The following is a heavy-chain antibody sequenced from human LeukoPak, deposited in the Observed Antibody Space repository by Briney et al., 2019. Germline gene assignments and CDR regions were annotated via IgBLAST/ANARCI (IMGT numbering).Heavy chain of an antibody. CDR1: GGSISSYY. J-gene: IGHJ4*02. Sequence: SETLSLTCTVSGGSISSYYWSWIRQPPGKGLEWIGYIYYSGSTNYNPSLKSRVTISVDTSKNQFSLKLSSVTAADTAAYYCARDSYGLPYYFDYWGQGTLVTVSS. CDR2: IYYSGST. D-gene: IGHD5-18*01. CDR3: ARDSYGLPYYFDY. V-gene: IGHV4-59*01.